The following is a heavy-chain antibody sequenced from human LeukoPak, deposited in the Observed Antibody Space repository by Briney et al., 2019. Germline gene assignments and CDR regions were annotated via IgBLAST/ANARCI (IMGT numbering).Heavy chain of an antibody. Sequence: ASVKVSCKASGYTFTSYGISWVRQAPGQGLEWMGWISAYNGNTNYAQKLQGRVTMTTDTSTSTAYMELRSLRSDDTAVYYCARDPSGFFWSGYFHFDYWGQGTLVTVSS. J-gene: IGHJ4*02. CDR3: ARDPSGFFWSGYFHFDY. V-gene: IGHV1-18*01. CDR2: ISAYNGNT. D-gene: IGHD3-3*01. CDR1: GYTFTSYG.